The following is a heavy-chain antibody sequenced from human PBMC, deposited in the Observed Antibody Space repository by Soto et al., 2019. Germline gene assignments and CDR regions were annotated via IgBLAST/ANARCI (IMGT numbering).Heavy chain of an antibody. D-gene: IGHD3-22*01. J-gene: IGHJ5*02. V-gene: IGHV1-69*01. CDR3: ARRDYSHNYFDP. CDR1: GGTFSSDG. Sequence: HLVQSGAEVKKPGSSVKVSCKASGGTFSSDGITWLRQAPGQGLEWMGGIIPMFGSPHYAEKFEGRVKISVDQSTTTVHMEVRSLESEDTAVYYCARRDYSHNYFDPWGQGTLVTVSS. CDR2: IIPMFGSP.